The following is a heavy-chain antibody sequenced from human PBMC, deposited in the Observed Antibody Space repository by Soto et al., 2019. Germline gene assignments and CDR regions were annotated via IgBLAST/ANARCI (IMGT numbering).Heavy chain of an antibody. Sequence: ASVKVSCKASGYTFTSYGISWVRQAPGQGLEWMGWISAYNGNTNYAQKLQGRVTMTTDTSTSTAYMELRSLRSDDTAVYYCARDLPLDYDILSGYYWPRSSSYYFDYWGQGTLVTVSS. J-gene: IGHJ4*02. CDR1: GYTFTSYG. V-gene: IGHV1-18*01. CDR2: ISAYNGNT. CDR3: ARDLPLDYDILSGYYWPRSSSYYFDY. D-gene: IGHD3-9*01.